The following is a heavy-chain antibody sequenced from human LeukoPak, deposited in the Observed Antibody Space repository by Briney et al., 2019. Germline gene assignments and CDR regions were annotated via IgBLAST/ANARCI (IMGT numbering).Heavy chain of an antibody. CDR1: GFTFSSYE. CDR3: ARVIVFRGYMDV. D-gene: IGHD1-26*01. CDR2: ISSSSSYI. V-gene: IGHV3-21*01. J-gene: IGHJ6*03. Sequence: PGGSLRLSCAASGFTFSSYEMNWVRQAPGKGLEWVSSISSSSSYIYYADSVKGRFTISRDNAKNSLYLQMNSLRAEDTAVYYCARVIVFRGYMDVWGKGTTVTVSS.